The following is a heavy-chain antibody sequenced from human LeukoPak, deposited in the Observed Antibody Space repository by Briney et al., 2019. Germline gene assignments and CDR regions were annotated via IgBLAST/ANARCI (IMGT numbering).Heavy chain of an antibody. CDR2: ISAYNGNT. V-gene: IGHV1-18*01. CDR1: GYTFTSYG. D-gene: IGHD3-22*01. CDR3: ARGSPYYYDSSGLLYYFGY. Sequence: GASVKVSCKASGYTFTSYGISWVRQAPGQGLEWMGWISAYNGNTNYAQKLQGRDTMTTDTSTSTAYMELRSLRSDDTAVYYCARGSPYYYDSSGLLYYFGYWGQGTLVTVSS. J-gene: IGHJ4*02.